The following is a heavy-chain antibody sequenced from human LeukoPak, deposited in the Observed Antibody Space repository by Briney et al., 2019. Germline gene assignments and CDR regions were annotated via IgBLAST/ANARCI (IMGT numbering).Heavy chain of an antibody. D-gene: IGHD3-10*01. CDR1: DGSFSGYY. V-gene: IGHV4-34*01. CDR3: ARGRGTYYYGSGSYNYFDY. J-gene: IGHJ4*02. Sequence: SETLSLTCAVYDGSFSGYYWSWIRQPPGKGLEWIGEINHSGSTNYNPSLKSRVTISVDTSKNQFSLKLSSVTAADTAVYYCARGRGTYYYGSGSYNYFDYWGQGTLVTVSS. CDR2: INHSGST.